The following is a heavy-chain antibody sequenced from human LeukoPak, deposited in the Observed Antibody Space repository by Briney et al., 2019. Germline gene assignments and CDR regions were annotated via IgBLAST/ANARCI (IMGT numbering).Heavy chain of an antibody. J-gene: IGHJ1*01. CDR1: GFTFSMSA. CDR3: VGDGRDGYNRYFHH. CDR2: ISGNGVST. Sequence: GGSLRLSCSASGFTFSMSAMHWVRQAPGKGLQYVSVISGNGVSTSYADSVKGRFTISRDNSKSTVYLQMSSLRAEDTAVYYCVGDGRDGYNRYFHHWGQGTLVTVSS. V-gene: IGHV3-64D*06. D-gene: IGHD5-24*01.